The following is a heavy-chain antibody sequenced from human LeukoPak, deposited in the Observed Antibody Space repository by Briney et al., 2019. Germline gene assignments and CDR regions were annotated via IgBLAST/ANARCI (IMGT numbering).Heavy chain of an antibody. J-gene: IGHJ4*02. D-gene: IGHD3-10*01. CDR2: ITWNSGSI. V-gene: IGHV3-9*01. Sequence: GGSLRLSCAASGFTFDDYAMHWVRQAPGKGLEWVSGITWNSGSIGYADSVKGRFTISRDNAKNSLYLQMNSLRAEDTALYYCANSLGEGLFDYWGQGTLVTVSS. CDR1: GFTFDDYA. CDR3: ANSLGEGLFDY.